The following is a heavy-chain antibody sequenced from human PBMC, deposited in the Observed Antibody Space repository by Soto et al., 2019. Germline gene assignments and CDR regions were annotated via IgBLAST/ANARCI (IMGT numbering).Heavy chain of an antibody. V-gene: IGHV6-1*01. CDR1: GDSVSSNSAA. D-gene: IGHD3-3*01. Sequence: SQTLSLTCAISGDSVSSNSAAWNWIRQSPPRGLEWLGRTYYRSKWYNDYAVSVKSRITINPDTSKNQFSLQLNSVTPEDTAVYYCARVYYDFWSGYEDYYGMDVWGQGTTVTVSS. J-gene: IGHJ6*02. CDR2: TYYRSKWYN. CDR3: ARVYYDFWSGYEDYYGMDV.